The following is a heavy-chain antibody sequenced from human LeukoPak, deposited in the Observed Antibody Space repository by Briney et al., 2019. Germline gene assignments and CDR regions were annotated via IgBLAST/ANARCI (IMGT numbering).Heavy chain of an antibody. CDR2: FDPEDGET. CDR3: ATVINNPIVATIGWGY. CDR1: GYTLTELS. Sequence: ASVKVSCKVSGYTLTELSMHWVRQAPGKGLEWMGGFDPEDGETIYAQKFQGRVTVTEDTSTDTAYMELSSLRSEDTAVYYCATVINNPIVATIGWGYWGQGTLVTVSS. J-gene: IGHJ4*02. D-gene: IGHD5-12*01. V-gene: IGHV1-24*01.